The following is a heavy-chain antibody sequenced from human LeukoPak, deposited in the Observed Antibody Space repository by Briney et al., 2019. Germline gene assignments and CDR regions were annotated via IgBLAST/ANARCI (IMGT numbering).Heavy chain of an antibody. V-gene: IGHV3-66*01. Sequence: GESLRLSCAASGFTVSSNYMNWVRQAPGKGLEWVSVIYSGGSTYYADSVKGRFTTSRDNSKNTLYLQMNSLRAEDTAVYYCASAYRPYGEMRYWGQGTLATVSS. CDR1: GFTVSSNY. J-gene: IGHJ4*02. CDR3: ASAYRPYGEMRY. CDR2: IYSGGST. D-gene: IGHD4-17*01.